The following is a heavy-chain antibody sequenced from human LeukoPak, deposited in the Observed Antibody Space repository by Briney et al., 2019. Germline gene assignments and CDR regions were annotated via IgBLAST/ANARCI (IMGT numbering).Heavy chain of an antibody. J-gene: IGHJ3*02. Sequence: GASVKVSCKASGYTFTGYYMHWVRQAPGQGLEWMGWINPNSGGTNYAQKFQGRVTMTRDTSISTAYMELSRLRSDDTAVYYCARKGKRGYSYDHPAFDIWGQGTMVTVSS. D-gene: IGHD5-18*01. CDR2: INPNSGGT. V-gene: IGHV1-2*02. CDR1: GYTFTGYY. CDR3: ARKGKRGYSYDHPAFDI.